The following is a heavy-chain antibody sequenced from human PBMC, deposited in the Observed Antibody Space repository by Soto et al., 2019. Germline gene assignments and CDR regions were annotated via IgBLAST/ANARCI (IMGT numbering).Heavy chain of an antibody. CDR2: MYYSGTA. D-gene: IGHD3-22*01. CDR3: VRYVDASGYSTRAAFEI. V-gene: IGHV4-39*01. Sequence: QLQLQESGPGLVKPSETLSLTCTVSGGSISTSTYYWAWIRQPPGKGLEWIGSMYYSGTAYYNPSLTSRVTIAVDTSNNQFSLKLTSVTAADTAVYYCVRYVDASGYSTRAAFEIWGQGTMITISS. CDR1: GGSISTSTYY. J-gene: IGHJ3*02.